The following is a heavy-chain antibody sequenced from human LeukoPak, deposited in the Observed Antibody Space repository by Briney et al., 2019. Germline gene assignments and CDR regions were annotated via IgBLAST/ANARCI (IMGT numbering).Heavy chain of an antibody. J-gene: IGHJ4*02. V-gene: IGHV4-59*01. D-gene: IGHD3-10*01. CDR2: IYYSGST. CDR3: ARGSYYYGSGVFDY. CDR1: GGSFSGYY. Sequence: PSETLSLTCAVYGGSFSGYYWSWIRQPPGKGLEWIGYIYYSGSTNYNPSLKSRVTISVDTSKNQFSLKLSSVTAADTAVYYCARGSYYYGSGVFDYWAREPWSPSPQ.